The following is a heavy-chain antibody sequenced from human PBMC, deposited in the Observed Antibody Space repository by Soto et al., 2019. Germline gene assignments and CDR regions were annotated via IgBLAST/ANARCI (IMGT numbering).Heavy chain of an antibody. V-gene: IGHV4-30-2*01. CDR1: GDSISSGDYY. J-gene: IGHJ4*02. CDR3: ARGPPFGY. Sequence: SETLSLTCTVSGDSISSGDYYWSWIRQPPGKGLEWIGYIYHSGSTYYNPSLKSRVTISVDRSKNQFSLKLSSVTAADTAVYYCARGPPFGYWGQGTLVTVSS. CDR2: IYHSGST.